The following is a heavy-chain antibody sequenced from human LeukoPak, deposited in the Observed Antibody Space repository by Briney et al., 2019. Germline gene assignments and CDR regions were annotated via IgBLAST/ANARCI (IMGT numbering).Heavy chain of an antibody. D-gene: IGHD6-6*01. V-gene: IGHV1-69*04. J-gene: IGHJ6*02. CDR2: IIPIFGIA. CDR1: GGTFSSYA. Sequence: SVKVSCKASGGTFSSYAISWVRQAPGQGLEWMGRIIPIFGIANYAQKFQGGVTITADKSTSTAYMELSSLRSEDTAVYYCARGGIAARYGMDVWGQGTTVTVSS. CDR3: ARGGIAARYGMDV.